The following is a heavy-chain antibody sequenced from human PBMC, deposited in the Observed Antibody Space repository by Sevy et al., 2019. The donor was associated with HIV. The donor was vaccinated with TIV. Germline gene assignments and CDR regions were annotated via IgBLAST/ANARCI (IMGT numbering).Heavy chain of an antibody. Sequence: GGSLRLSCAASGFTFSSYTMNWVRQAPGKGLEWVSSISSGSDYIYYADSVEGRFTISRDNAKNSLFLQMNSLRAEDTAVYYCARDILRYFDWSTRGEYWGQGTLVTVSS. CDR2: ISSGSDYI. CDR3: ARDILRYFDWSTRGEY. J-gene: IGHJ4*02. D-gene: IGHD3-9*01. V-gene: IGHV3-21*01. CDR1: GFTFSSYT.